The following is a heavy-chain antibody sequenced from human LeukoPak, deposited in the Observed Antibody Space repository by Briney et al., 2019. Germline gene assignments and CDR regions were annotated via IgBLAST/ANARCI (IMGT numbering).Heavy chain of an antibody. CDR2: ISSSSRYI. Sequence: GGSLRLSCAASGFTFSTYRMNWVRQAPGKGLEWVSSISSSSRYIYYADSVKGRFTISRDNAKNSLSLQMNSLRAEDTAVYYCARENHGSFDYWGQGTLVTVSS. J-gene: IGHJ4*02. V-gene: IGHV3-21*01. D-gene: IGHD1-14*01. CDR3: ARENHGSFDY. CDR1: GFTFSTYR.